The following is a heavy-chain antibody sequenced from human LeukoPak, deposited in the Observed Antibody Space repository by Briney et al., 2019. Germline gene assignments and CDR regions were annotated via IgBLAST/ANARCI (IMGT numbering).Heavy chain of an antibody. CDR3: AKDPFHWGTIYFDY. V-gene: IGHV3-23*01. CDR2: ISGSGDNT. CDR1: GFTFSSYW. D-gene: IGHD7-27*01. Sequence: AGGSLRLSCAASGFTFSSYWMGWVRQAPGKGLEWVSSISGSGDNTFYADSVKGRFTISRDNSKSTLYLQINSLRAEDTAVYYCAKDPFHWGTIYFDYWGQGTLVTVSS. J-gene: IGHJ4*02.